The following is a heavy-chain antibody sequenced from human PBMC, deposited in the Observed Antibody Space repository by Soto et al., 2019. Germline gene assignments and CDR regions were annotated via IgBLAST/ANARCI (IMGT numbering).Heavy chain of an antibody. CDR2: INPSGGST. Sequence: ASVKVSCKASGYTFTSYYMHWVRQAPGQGLEWMGIINPSGGSTSYAQKFQGRVTMTRDTSTSTVYMELSSLRSEDTAVYYCARETRSAVAGDFFYYYGIDVWGQGTTVTVSS. CDR3: ARETRSAVAGDFFYYYGIDV. D-gene: IGHD6-19*01. J-gene: IGHJ6*02. CDR1: GYTFTSYY. V-gene: IGHV1-46*01.